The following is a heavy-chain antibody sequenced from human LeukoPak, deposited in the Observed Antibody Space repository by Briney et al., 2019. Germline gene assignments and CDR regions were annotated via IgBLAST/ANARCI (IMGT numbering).Heavy chain of an antibody. J-gene: IGHJ4*02. V-gene: IGHV4-39*01. CDR2: IYYSGRT. D-gene: IGHD6-19*01. CDR1: GASISSSSYY. Sequence: PSETLSLTCTVSGASISSSSYYWGWIRQPPGKGLEWIGSIYYSGRTYYNPSLKSRVTISVDTSKNQFSLKLSSVPAADTAVYYCAGELAVAGKQIFDSWGQGTLVTVSS. CDR3: AGELAVAGKQIFDS.